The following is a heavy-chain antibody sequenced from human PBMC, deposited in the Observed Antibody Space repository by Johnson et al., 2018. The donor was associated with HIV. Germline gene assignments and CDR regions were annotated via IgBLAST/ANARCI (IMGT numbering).Heavy chain of an antibody. V-gene: IGHV3-23*04. CDR2: ISGSGGST. CDR3: ANLIGGGI. CDR1: GFTVSSNY. Sequence: VQLVESGGGLVQPGGSLTLSCAASGFTVSSNYMSWVRQAPGKGLEWVSVISGSGGSTYYADSVKGRFTISRDNSKNMLYLQMNSLRVEDTAVYYCANLIGGGIWGQGTMVTVSS. D-gene: IGHD3-16*01. J-gene: IGHJ3*02.